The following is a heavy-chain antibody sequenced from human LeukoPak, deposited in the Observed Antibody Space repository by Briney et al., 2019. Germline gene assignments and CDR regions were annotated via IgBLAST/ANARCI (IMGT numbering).Heavy chain of an antibody. CDR3: ARSGFVKAYGMDV. Sequence: PSETLSLTCAVYGGSFSGYYWSWIRQPPGKGLEWIGEINHSGSTNYNPSLKSRVTISVDTSKNQFSLKLSSVTAADTAVYYCARSGFVKAYGMDVWGQGTTVTVSS. D-gene: IGHD1-26*01. CDR1: GGSFSGYY. CDR2: INHSGST. J-gene: IGHJ6*02. V-gene: IGHV4-34*01.